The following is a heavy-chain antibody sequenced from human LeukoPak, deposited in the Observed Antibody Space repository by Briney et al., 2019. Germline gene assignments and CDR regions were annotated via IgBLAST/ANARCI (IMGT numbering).Heavy chain of an antibody. Sequence: PGRSLRLSCAASGFTFDDYAMHWVRQAPGKGLEWVSGISWNSGSIGYADSVKGRFTISRDNAKNSLYLQMNSLRAEDTALYHCARAMVRGTSGGMDVWGQGTTVTVSS. CDR2: ISWNSGSI. CDR3: ARAMVRGTSGGMDV. D-gene: IGHD3-10*01. J-gene: IGHJ6*02. V-gene: IGHV3-9*01. CDR1: GFTFDDYA.